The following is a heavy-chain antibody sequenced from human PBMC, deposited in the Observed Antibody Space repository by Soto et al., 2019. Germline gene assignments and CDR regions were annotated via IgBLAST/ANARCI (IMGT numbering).Heavy chain of an antibody. CDR1: GYTFTGYY. J-gene: IGHJ3*02. V-gene: IGHV1-2*02. CDR3: ARDRSLAARDAFDI. D-gene: IGHD6-6*01. CDR2: INPNSGGT. Sequence: ASVKVSCKASGYTFTGYYMHWVRQAPGQGLEWMGWINPNSGGTKYAQKFQGRVTLTRDTSLSTAYMELNSLRSDDTAVYYCARDRSLAARDAFDIWGQGTMVTV.